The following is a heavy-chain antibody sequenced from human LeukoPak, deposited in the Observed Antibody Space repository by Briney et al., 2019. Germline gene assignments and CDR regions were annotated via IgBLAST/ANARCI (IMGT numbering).Heavy chain of an antibody. CDR3: ARGLRGVTMVRGRSSYYFDY. Sequence: ASVKVSCKASGYTFTSYYMHWVRQAPGQGLEWMGIINPSGGSTSYAQKFQGRVTMTRDTSTSTFYMELSSLRSEDTAVYYCARGLRGVTMVRGRSSYYFDYWGQGTLVTVSS. D-gene: IGHD3-10*01. V-gene: IGHV1-46*01. CDR2: INPSGGST. CDR1: GYTFTSYY. J-gene: IGHJ4*02.